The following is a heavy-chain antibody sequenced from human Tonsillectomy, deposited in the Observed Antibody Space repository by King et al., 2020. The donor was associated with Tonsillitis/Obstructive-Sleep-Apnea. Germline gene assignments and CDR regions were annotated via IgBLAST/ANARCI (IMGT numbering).Heavy chain of an antibody. CDR3: VRSSTRCYGGSNGPVDY. CDR1: GFTFDDFA. D-gene: IGHD2-2*01. Sequence: VQLVESGGVVVQPGGSLRLSCAASGFTFDDFAMNWVRQGPGKGLEWVSLISWDGGTTYYADSVKGRFTISRDNSQNSLYLQMNSLKTEDTALYFCVRSSTRCYGGSNGPVDYWGQGTLVTVSS. J-gene: IGHJ4*02. V-gene: IGHV3-43*01. CDR2: ISWDGGTT.